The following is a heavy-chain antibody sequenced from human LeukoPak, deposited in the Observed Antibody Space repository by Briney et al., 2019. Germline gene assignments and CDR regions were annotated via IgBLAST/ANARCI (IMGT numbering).Heavy chain of an antibody. V-gene: IGHV4-34*09. Sequence: PSETLSLTCAVYGGSFSGYYWSWIRQPPGKGLEWIGSIYYSGSTYYNPSLKSRVTISVDTSKNQFSLKLSSVTAADTAVYYCARDVKWGGAFDIWGQGTMVTVSS. J-gene: IGHJ3*02. CDR2: IYYSGST. CDR1: GGSFSGYY. CDR3: ARDVKWGGAFDI. D-gene: IGHD1-26*01.